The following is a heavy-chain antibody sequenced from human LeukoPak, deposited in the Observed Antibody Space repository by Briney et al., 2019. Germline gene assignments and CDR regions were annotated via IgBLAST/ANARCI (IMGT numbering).Heavy chain of an antibody. D-gene: IGHD6-19*01. CDR3: AKAPRSSGSFDY. V-gene: IGHV3-30*18. CDR1: GFTFSSCG. Sequence: GGSLRLSCAASGFTFSSCGMHWVRQAPGKGLEWVAVISYDGSNKYYADSVKGRFTISRDNSKNTLYLQMNSLRAEDTAVYYCAKAPRSSGSFDYWGQGTLVTVSS. J-gene: IGHJ4*02. CDR2: ISYDGSNK.